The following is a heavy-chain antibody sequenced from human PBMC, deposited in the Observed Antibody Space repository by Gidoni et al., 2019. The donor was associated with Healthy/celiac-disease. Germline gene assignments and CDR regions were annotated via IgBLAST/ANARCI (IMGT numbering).Heavy chain of an antibody. CDR1: GFTFSSYS. CDR2: ISSSSSYI. J-gene: IGHJ3*02. CDR3: ARGYYYDSSGYYYGAFDI. Sequence: EVQLVESGGGLVKPGGSLRLSCAASGFTFSSYSMNWVRQAPGKGVEWVSSISSSSSYIYYADSVKGRFTISRDNAKNSLYLQMNSLRAEDTAVYYCARGYYYDSSGYYYGAFDIWGQGTMVTVSS. V-gene: IGHV3-21*01. D-gene: IGHD3-22*01.